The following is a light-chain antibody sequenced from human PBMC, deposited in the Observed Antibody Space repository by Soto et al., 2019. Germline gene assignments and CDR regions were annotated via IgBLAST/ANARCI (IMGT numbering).Light chain of an antibody. J-gene: IGLJ3*02. V-gene: IGLV4-69*01. Sequence: QPVLTQSPSASASLGASVKLTCTLSSGHSSYAIAWHQQQPEKGPRYLMKLNSDGSHSKGDGIPDRFSGSSSGAERYLTISSLQSEDEADYYCQTEKVFGGGTKVTVL. CDR2: LNSDGSH. CDR3: QTEKV. CDR1: SGHSSYA.